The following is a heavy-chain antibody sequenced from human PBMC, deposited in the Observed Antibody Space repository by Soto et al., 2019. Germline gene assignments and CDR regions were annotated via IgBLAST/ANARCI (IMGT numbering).Heavy chain of an antibody. J-gene: IGHJ4*02. V-gene: IGHV3-23*01. CDR2: ISQSAGGNT. CDR3: AGWNYDY. Sequence: GGSPRLFCAASVSTFRSYGMMWVRRAPEKGLEWVSAISQSAGGNTYYADSEKGRFTISRDDSKNTLYLHMDSLRPEDTAQYYCAGWNYDYWGQGTQVTVSS. D-gene: IGHD1-7*01. CDR1: VSTFRSYG.